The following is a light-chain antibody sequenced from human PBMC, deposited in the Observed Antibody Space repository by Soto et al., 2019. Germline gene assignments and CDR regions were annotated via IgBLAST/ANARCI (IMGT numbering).Light chain of an antibody. CDR3: SSYTNINTRACV. CDR1: SGDIGGYNR. V-gene: IGLV2-14*01. Sequence: QSALTQPASVSGSPGQSITISCTGTSGDIGGYNRVSWYQQHPGKAPKLIIYEVTDRPSGVSNRCSGSKSGNTASLTISGLQAEDEAEDDCSSYTNINTRACVFGTGTKLTVL. J-gene: IGLJ1*01. CDR2: EVT.